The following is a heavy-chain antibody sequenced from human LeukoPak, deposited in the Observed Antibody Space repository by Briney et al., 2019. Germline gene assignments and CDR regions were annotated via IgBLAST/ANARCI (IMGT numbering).Heavy chain of an antibody. D-gene: IGHD7-27*01. J-gene: IGHJ6*03. CDR3: ARGLGHYYYYYMDV. V-gene: IGHV1-69*04. Sequence: SVKVSCKASAGTFSSYAISWVRQAPGQGLEWMGRIIPILGIANYAQKFQGRVTITADKSTSTAYMELSSLRSEDTAVYYCARGLGHYYYYYMDVWGKGTTVTVSS. CDR1: AGTFSSYA. CDR2: IIPILGIA.